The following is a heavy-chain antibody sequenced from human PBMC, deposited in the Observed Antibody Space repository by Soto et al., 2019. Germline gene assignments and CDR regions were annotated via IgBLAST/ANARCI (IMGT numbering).Heavy chain of an antibody. Sequence: PGGSLRLSCAASGFTFSRYSMNWVRQAPGKGLEWVSYISSSSNSIYYADSVKGRFTISRDNAKNSLHLQMNSLRAEDTALYHCASIGYCSSTSCHYGAFDSPGQGTRVTVSS. J-gene: IGHJ3*02. D-gene: IGHD2-2*01. V-gene: IGHV3-48*01. CDR2: ISSSSNSI. CDR1: GFTFSRYS. CDR3: ASIGYCSSTSCHYGAFDS.